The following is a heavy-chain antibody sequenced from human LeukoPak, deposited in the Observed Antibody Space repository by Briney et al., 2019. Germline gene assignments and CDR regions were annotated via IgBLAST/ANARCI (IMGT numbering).Heavy chain of an antibody. D-gene: IGHD2-15*01. Sequence: GGSLRLSCAASGFTFSTYAMSWVRQAPGKGLEWVANTKQDGSENYYEDSVKGRFTISRDNGKNSLYLQMNSLRAEDTAVYYCARDRGHYFDYWGQGTLVTVSS. CDR1: GFTFSTYA. CDR2: TKQDGSEN. CDR3: ARDRGHYFDY. J-gene: IGHJ4*02. V-gene: IGHV3-7*04.